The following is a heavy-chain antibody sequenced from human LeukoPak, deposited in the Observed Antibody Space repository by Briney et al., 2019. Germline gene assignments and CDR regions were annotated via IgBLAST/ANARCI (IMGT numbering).Heavy chain of an antibody. Sequence: RGSLRLSCSASGFTFTSYAMHWVRQAPGKGLECVSTISSNGGSTYSADSVKGRFTISRDNSKNTLYLQMSSLRPEDTAVYYCVKGQALSKYYFDYWGQGTLVTVSS. D-gene: IGHD5/OR15-5a*01. CDR1: GFTFTSYA. CDR2: ISSNGGST. J-gene: IGHJ4*02. V-gene: IGHV3-64D*06. CDR3: VKGQALSKYYFDY.